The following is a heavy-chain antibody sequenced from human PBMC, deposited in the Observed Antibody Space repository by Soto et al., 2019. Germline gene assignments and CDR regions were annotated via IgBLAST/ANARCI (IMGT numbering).Heavy chain of an antibody. Sequence: LSLTCTVSGGSISSGGYYWSWIRQHPGKGLEWIGYIYYSGSTYYNPSLKSRVTISVDTSKNQFSLKLSSVTAADTAVYYCARIDILTGYYYFDYWGQGTLVTVSS. D-gene: IGHD3-9*01. CDR3: ARIDILTGYYYFDY. CDR2: IYYSGST. CDR1: GGSISSGGYY. J-gene: IGHJ4*02. V-gene: IGHV4-31*03.